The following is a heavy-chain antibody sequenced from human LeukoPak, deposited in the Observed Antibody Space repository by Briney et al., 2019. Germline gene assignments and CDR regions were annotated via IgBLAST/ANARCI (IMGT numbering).Heavy chain of an antibody. D-gene: IGHD6-6*01. CDR3: ARGVGEQLV. J-gene: IGHJ4*02. CDR2: IYYSGST. V-gene: IGHV4-39*01. CDR1: GGSISSSSYY. Sequence: PWETLSLTCTVSGGSISSSSYYWGWIRQPPGKGLEWIGSIYYSGSTYYNPSLKSRVTISVDTSKNQFSLKLSSVTAADTAVYYCARGVGEQLVWSQGTLVTVSA.